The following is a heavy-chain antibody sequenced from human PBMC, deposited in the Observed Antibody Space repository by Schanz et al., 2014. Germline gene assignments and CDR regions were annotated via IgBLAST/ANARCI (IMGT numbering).Heavy chain of an antibody. Sequence: VKLVESGGGLVQPGGSLRLSCAASGFTFGNFFMSWVRQAPGKGLEWVAVISYEGNDKYYGDSVKGRFTISRDSPKNRLYLQMNSLRPEDSGVYYCARGVARERYSDWLELDYWGQGTLVTVSS. V-gene: IGHV3-30*13. CDR2: ISYEGNDK. D-gene: IGHD3-9*01. CDR3: ARGVARERYSDWLELDY. CDR1: GFTFGNFF. J-gene: IGHJ4*02.